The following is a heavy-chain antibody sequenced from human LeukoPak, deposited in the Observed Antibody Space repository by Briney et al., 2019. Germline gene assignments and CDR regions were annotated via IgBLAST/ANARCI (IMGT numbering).Heavy chain of an antibody. D-gene: IGHD2-21*01. CDR1: GFTFSSYA. Sequence: GGSLRLSCAASGFTFSSYAMSWVRQAPGKGLEWVSAISGSGGSTYYADSVKGRFTISRDNAKNSLYLQMNSLRAEDTALYYCARAFKYSMSGYYFDYWGQGTLVTVSS. V-gene: IGHV3-23*01. CDR2: ISGSGGST. J-gene: IGHJ4*02. CDR3: ARAFKYSMSGYYFDY.